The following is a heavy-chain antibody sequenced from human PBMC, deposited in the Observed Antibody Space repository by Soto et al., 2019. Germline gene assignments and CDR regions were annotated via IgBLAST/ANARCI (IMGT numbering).Heavy chain of an antibody. J-gene: IGHJ4*02. Sequence: ASVKVSCKASGYTFTGYYMHWVRQAPGQGLEWMGWINPNSGGTNYAQKFQGRVTMTRDTSISTAYMELSRLRSDDTAVYYCAREDRGITVQMFADYWGQGKLVAVSS. CDR1: GYTFTGYY. V-gene: IGHV1-2*02. CDR3: AREDRGITVQMFADY. D-gene: IGHD1-20*01. CDR2: INPNSGGT.